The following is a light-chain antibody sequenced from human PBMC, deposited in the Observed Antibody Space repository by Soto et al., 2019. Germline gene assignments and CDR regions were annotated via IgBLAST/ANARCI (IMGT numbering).Light chain of an antibody. J-gene: IGKJ4*01. CDR2: DAS. CDR3: QQYDALPPS. V-gene: IGKV1-33*01. Sequence: DIQMTQSPSSLSASVGDRVTITCQASQDINNYLDWYQQKPGKAPRLLIYDASNLETGVPSRFSGSGSGTDFTFTISSLQPEDLATYYCQQYDALPPSFGGGTDVAIK. CDR1: QDINNY.